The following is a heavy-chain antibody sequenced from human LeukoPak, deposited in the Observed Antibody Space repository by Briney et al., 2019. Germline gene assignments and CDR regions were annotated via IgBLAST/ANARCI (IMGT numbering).Heavy chain of an antibody. Sequence: AASVTVSCTASGYTFTTHGINWVRQAPGQGLEWLGWMSPNSGDTGYAQKFQGRVTMTSDSSISTAYMELSSLRSEDTAIYYCVRTPPNWGFDYWGQGTLVTVSS. CDR3: VRTPPNWGFDY. CDR1: GYTFTTHG. J-gene: IGHJ4*02. V-gene: IGHV1-8*01. D-gene: IGHD7-27*01. CDR2: MSPNSGDT.